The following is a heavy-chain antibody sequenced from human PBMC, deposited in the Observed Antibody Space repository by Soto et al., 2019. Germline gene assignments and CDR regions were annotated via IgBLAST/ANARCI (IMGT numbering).Heavy chain of an antibody. CDR3: ARRYGDAFDI. D-gene: IGHD4-17*01. Sequence: QVQLQESGPGLVKPSETLSLTCTVSGGSISSYYWSWIRQPPGKGLEWIGYIYYSGSTNYNPSLASXAXLXXDTSKNQFALKLSSVTAADTAVYYCARRYGDAFDIWGQGTMVTVSS. CDR2: IYYSGST. V-gene: IGHV4-59*08. CDR1: GGSISSYY. J-gene: IGHJ3*02.